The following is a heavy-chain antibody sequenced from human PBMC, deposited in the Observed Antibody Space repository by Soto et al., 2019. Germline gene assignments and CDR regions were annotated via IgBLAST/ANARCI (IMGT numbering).Heavy chain of an antibody. Sequence: QVQLVESGGGVVQPGRSLRLSCAASGFTFSSYAMHWLRQAPGKGLEWVAVISYDGSNKYYADSVKGRFTISRDNSKNTLYLQMNSLRAEDTAVYYCARSNYGGYGMDVWGQGTTVTVSS. CDR3: ARSNYGGYGMDV. CDR1: GFTFSSYA. D-gene: IGHD1-7*01. V-gene: IGHV3-30-3*01. J-gene: IGHJ6*02. CDR2: ISYDGSNK.